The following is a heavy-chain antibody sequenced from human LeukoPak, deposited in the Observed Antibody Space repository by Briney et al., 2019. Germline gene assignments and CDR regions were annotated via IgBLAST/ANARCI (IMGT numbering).Heavy chain of an antibody. CDR2: IKRKTDGGTI. Sequence: GGSLRLSRAASGFTFSNAPMNWVRQAPGKGLEWVGRIKRKTDGGTIDYAAPVKGRFTISRDDSKTTLYLQMNSLKTEDTAVYYCITGANWGQGTLVTVSS. CDR3: ITGAN. J-gene: IGHJ4*02. CDR1: GFTFSNAP. V-gene: IGHV3-15*01. D-gene: IGHD3-16*01.